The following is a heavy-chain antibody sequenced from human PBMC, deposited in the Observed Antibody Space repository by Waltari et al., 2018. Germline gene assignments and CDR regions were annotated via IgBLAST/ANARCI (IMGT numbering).Heavy chain of an antibody. CDR3: AKANLIQDYFYYFGMDV. J-gene: IGHJ6*02. V-gene: IGHV3-30*18. CDR2: ISYDGTNK. D-gene: IGHD5-18*01. Sequence: QEQLVESGGGVVQPGRSLRLSCEASGFIFTNYGLHWVRQAPGKGLEWVGVISYDGTNKFYADSVKGRFTISRDNSKHILYLHMDSLRTEDTAVYHCAKANLIQDYFYYFGMDVWGQGTTVTVS. CDR1: GFIFTNYG.